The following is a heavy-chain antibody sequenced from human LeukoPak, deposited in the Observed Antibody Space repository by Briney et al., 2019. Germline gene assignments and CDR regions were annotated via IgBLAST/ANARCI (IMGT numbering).Heavy chain of an antibody. CDR2: TYYRSTWYN. V-gene: IGHV6-1*01. Sequence: SQTLSLTCAISGDSVSSNSVTWNWLRQSPSRGLEWLGRTYYRSTWYNDYAVPVRGRITVNPDTSKNQFALHLNSVNPEDTAVDYCARSLTQYGCFDRWGQGILVTVSS. CDR3: ARSLTQYGCFDR. D-gene: IGHD2-2*01. CDR1: GDSVSSNSVT. J-gene: IGHJ5*02.